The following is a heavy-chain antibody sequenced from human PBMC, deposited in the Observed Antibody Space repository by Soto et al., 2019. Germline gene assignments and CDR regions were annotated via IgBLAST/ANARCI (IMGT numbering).Heavy chain of an antibody. D-gene: IGHD3-22*01. CDR3: ARENVIVVAQGVDY. CDR2: ISYDGSNK. CDR1: GFTFSSYA. J-gene: IGHJ4*02. Sequence: VQLVESGGGVVQPGRSLRLSCAASGFTFSSYAMHWVRQAPGKGLEWVAVISYDGSNKYYADSVKGRFTISRDNSKNTLYLQMNSLRAEDTAVYYCARENVIVVAQGVDYWGQGTLVTVSS. V-gene: IGHV3-30-3*01.